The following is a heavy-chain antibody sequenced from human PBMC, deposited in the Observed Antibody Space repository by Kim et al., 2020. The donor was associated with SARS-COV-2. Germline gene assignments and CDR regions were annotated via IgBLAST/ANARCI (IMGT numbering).Heavy chain of an antibody. Sequence: SETLSLTCAVYGGSFSGYYWSWIRQPPGKGLEWIGEINHSGSTNYNPSLKSRVTISVDTSKNQFSLKLSSVTAAHTAVYYCARGGTVTTNGKYFDYWGQGTLVTVSS. CDR2: INHSGST. CDR3: ARGGTVTTNGKYFDY. J-gene: IGHJ4*02. V-gene: IGHV4-34*01. CDR1: GGSFSGYY. D-gene: IGHD4-4*01.